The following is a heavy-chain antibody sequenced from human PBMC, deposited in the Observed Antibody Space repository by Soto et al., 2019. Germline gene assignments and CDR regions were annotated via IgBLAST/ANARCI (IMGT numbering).Heavy chain of an antibody. CDR2: IYSGGST. CDR3: ARDPAAGWFDP. Sequence: EVQLVESGGGLIQPGGSLRLSCAASGFTVSSNYMSWVRQAPGKGLEWVSVIYSGGSTYYADSLKGRFTSSRDNSKNTLDLQMKSLRSEDKAVYYCARDPAAGWFDPWGQGTLVTVSS. D-gene: IGHD6-25*01. V-gene: IGHV3-53*01. CDR1: GFTVSSNY. J-gene: IGHJ5*02.